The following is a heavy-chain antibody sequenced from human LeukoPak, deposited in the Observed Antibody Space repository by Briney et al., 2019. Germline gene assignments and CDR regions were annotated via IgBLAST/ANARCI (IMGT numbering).Heavy chain of an antibody. D-gene: IGHD2-2*01. CDR1: GYTFTSYG. Sequence: GASVKVSCKASGYTFTSYGISWVRQAPGQGLEWMGWISAYNGNTNYAQKLQGRVTMTTDTSTSTAYMELGSLRSDDTAVYYCARDTFLYCSSTSCFHFDYWGQGTLVTVSS. CDR2: ISAYNGNT. V-gene: IGHV1-18*01. J-gene: IGHJ4*02. CDR3: ARDTFLYCSSTSCFHFDY.